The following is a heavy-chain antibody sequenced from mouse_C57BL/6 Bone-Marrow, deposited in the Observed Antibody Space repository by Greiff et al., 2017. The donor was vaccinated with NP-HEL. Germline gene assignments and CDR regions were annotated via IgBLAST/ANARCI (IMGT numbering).Heavy chain of an antibody. V-gene: IGHV5-4*01. CDR3: ARYYPMDY. CDR2: ISDGGSYT. Sequence: EVQLVESGGGLVKPGGSLKLSCAASGFTFSSYAMSWVRQTPEKRLEWVATISDGGSYTYYPDNVKGRFTISRDNAKNNLYLQMSHLKSEDTAMYYCARYYPMDYWGQGTSVTVSS. CDR1: GFTFSSYA. J-gene: IGHJ4*01.